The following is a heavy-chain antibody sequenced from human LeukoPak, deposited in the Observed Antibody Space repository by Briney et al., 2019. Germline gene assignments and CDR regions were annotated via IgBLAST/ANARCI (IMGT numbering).Heavy chain of an antibody. CDR1: GGSFSGYY. J-gene: IGHJ6*03. D-gene: IGHD3-10*01. CDR2: INHSGST. Sequence: SETLSLTCAVYGGSFSGYYWSWLRQPPGKGLEWIGEINHSGSTNFNPSLKSRVTISVDTSKNQFSLKLSSVTAADTAVYYCARLPMVRGVITPYYYMDVWGKGTTVTISS. CDR3: ARLPMVRGVITPYYYMDV. V-gene: IGHV4-34*01.